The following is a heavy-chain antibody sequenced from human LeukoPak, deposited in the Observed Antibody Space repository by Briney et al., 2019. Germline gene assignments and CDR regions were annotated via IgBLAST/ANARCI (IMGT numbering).Heavy chain of an antibody. CDR2: IKQDGSMK. J-gene: IGHJ4*02. D-gene: IGHD2-15*01. CDR1: GFTFSRHW. V-gene: IGHV3-7*01. Sequence: GGSLRLSGEASGFTFSRHWMSWVRQAPGRGLEWVANIKQDGSMKQYADSVRGRFIISRDNAKNSVYLQLSSLKAEDSAVYFCARDESGGYYVYWGQGTLVTVSS. CDR3: ARDESGGYYVY.